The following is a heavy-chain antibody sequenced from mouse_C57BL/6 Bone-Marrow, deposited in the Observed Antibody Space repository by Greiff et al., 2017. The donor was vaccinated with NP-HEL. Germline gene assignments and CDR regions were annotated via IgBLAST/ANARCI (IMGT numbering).Heavy chain of an antibody. Sequence: QVHVKQSGAELVRPGTSVKMSCKASGYTFTNYWIGWAKQRPGHGLEWIGDIYPGGGYTNYNEKFKGKATLTADKSSSTAYMQFSSLTSEDSAIYYCARLVTGFDYWGQGTTLTVSS. CDR3: ARLVTGFDY. CDR2: IYPGGGYT. V-gene: IGHV1-63*01. D-gene: IGHD2-2*01. CDR1: GYTFTNYW. J-gene: IGHJ2*01.